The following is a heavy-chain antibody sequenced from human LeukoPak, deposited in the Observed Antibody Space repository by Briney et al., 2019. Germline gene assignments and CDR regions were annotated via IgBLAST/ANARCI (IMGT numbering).Heavy chain of an antibody. J-gene: IGHJ4*02. V-gene: IGHV3-53*01. CDR2: IYSGGST. Sequence: TGGSLRLSCAASGFTVSSNYMSWVRQAPGKGLEWVSVIYSGGSTYYADSVKGRFTISRDNSKNTVYLQMNSLRAEDTAVYYCARDSTFSIAAAGLFDYWGQGTLVTVSS. CDR3: ARDSTFSIAAAGLFDY. CDR1: GFTVSSNY. D-gene: IGHD6-13*01.